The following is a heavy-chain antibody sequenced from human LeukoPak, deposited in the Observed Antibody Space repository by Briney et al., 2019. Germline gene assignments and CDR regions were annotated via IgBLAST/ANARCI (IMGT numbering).Heavy chain of an antibody. CDR1: GGSISSSSYY. CDR2: IYYSGST. CDR3: ARGTAMVSY. D-gene: IGHD5-18*01. V-gene: IGHV4-39*07. Sequence: SETLSLTCTVSGGSISSSSYYWGWIRQPPGKGLEWIGSIYYSGSTYYNPSLKSRVTISVDTSKNQFSLKLSSVTAADTAVYYCARGTAMVSYWGQGTLVTVSS. J-gene: IGHJ4*02.